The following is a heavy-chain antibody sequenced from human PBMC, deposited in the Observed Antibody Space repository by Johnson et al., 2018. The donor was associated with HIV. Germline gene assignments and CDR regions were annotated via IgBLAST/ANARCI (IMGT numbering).Heavy chain of an antibody. CDR3: ARAGAVGFDAFDI. Sequence: QVQLVESGGGVVQSGRSLRLSCAASGFTFSSYGMHWVRQAPAKGLEWVAVISYDGSDKDYADSVKGRFTISRDSSKNTLYLQMNSLGIEDTAVYYCARAGAVGFDAFDIWGKGTMVTVSA. D-gene: IGHD6-19*01. CDR1: GFTFSSYG. J-gene: IGHJ3*02. V-gene: IGHV3-30*04. CDR2: ISYDGSDK.